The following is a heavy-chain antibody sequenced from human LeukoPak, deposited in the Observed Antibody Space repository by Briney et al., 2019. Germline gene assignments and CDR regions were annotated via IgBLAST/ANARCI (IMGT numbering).Heavy chain of an antibody. Sequence: SETLSLTCTVSDGSISSYYWSWIRQPAGKGLEWIGRIYTSGSTNYNPSLKSRVTMSVDTSKNQFSLKLSSVTAADTAVYYCARRRAEGGSNGHYNWFDPWGQGTLVTVSS. CDR1: DGSISSYY. V-gene: IGHV4-4*07. D-gene: IGHD6-13*01. CDR2: IYTSGST. J-gene: IGHJ5*02. CDR3: ARRRAEGGSNGHYNWFDP.